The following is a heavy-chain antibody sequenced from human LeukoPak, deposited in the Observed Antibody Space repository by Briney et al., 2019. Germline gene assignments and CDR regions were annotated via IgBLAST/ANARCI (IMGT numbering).Heavy chain of an antibody. J-gene: IGHJ4*02. CDR3: TRSGAGIVGAADY. D-gene: IGHD1-26*01. Sequence: AESLSLTCTVSGGSINIYYWSWIRQSPGKGLEWLGYIYYSGSTNYNPSLKSRSTMSVDTSKNQFSLKLTSVTPAQLSGYNCTRSGAGIVGAADYWGQGTLVAVSS. CDR2: IYYSGST. CDR1: GGSINIYY. V-gene: IGHV4-59*01.